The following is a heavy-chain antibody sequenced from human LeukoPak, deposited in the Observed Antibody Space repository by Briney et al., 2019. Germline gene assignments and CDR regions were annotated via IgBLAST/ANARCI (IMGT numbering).Heavy chain of an antibody. J-gene: IGHJ4*02. CDR3: ARDFDRYYFDY. V-gene: IGHV3-74*01. CDR1: GLTFSSYW. D-gene: IGHD3-9*01. Sequence: PGGSLRLSCAASGLTFSSYWMHWVRQAPGKGLVWVSRINSVGSSTSYADSVKGRFTISRDNAKNTLYLQMNSLRAEDTAVYYCARDFDRYYFDYWGQGTLVTVSS. CDR2: INSVGSST.